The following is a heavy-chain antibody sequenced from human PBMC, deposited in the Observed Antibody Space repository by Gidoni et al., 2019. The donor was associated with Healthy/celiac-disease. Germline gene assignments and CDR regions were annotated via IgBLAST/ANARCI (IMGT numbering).Heavy chain of an antibody. V-gene: IGHV6-1*01. CDR2: TYYRSKWYN. J-gene: IGHJ4*02. Sequence: QAQLQQSGPGLVKPSQTPSLTCAISGDSVSSNSAAWTWIRPSPSRGIESLGRTYYRSKWYNDYAVSVKSRITINPDTSKTQFSLQLNSVPSEDTAVYYCARRGPLSLPFFDYWGQGTLVTVSS. CDR3: ARRGPLSLPFFDY. CDR1: GDSVSSNSAA. D-gene: IGHD3-10*01.